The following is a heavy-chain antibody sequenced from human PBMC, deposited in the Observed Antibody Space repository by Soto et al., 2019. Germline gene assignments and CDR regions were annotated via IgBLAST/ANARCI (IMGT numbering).Heavy chain of an antibody. CDR3: ARFVPCSDGSCAVDY. CDR1: GGSLSSYY. Sequence: QVQLQESGPGLVKPSETLSLTCTVSGGSLSSYYWSWIRQPPGQGLEWIGYSYYTGSTNYNPSLQTRAAICVSASMNQFSLKLASVTAADTAVYYCARFVPCSDGSCAVDYWGRGTLVTVSS. J-gene: IGHJ4*02. V-gene: IGHV4-59*12. D-gene: IGHD2-15*01. CDR2: SYYTGST.